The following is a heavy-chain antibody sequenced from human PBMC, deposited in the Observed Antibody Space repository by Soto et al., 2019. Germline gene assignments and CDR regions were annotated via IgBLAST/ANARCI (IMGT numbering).Heavy chain of an antibody. CDR2: IYYSGST. J-gene: IGHJ4*02. D-gene: IGHD3-22*01. V-gene: IGHV4-30-4*01. CDR3: ARGQLPYDSSGYYTAQYFDY. CDR1: GGSISSGDYY. Sequence: SETLSLTCTVSGGSISSGDYYWSWIRQPPGKGLEWIGYIYYSGSTYYNPSLKSRVTISVDTSKNQFSLKLSSVTAADTAVYYCARGQLPYDSSGYYTAQYFDYWGQGTLVTVSS.